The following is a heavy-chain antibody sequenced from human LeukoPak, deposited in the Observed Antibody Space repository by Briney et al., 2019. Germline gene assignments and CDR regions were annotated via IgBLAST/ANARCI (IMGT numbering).Heavy chain of an antibody. Sequence: GGSLRLSCAASGFTFSSYEMNWVRQAPGKGLEWVGFIRSKAYGGTTEYAASVKGRFTISRDDSKSIAYLQMNSLKTEDTAVYYCTRLPSITMVRGVLYYYYYYYMDVWGKGTTVTISS. CDR3: TRLPSITMVRGVLYYYYYYYMDV. CDR2: IRSKAYGGTT. D-gene: IGHD3-10*01. CDR1: GFTFSSYE. J-gene: IGHJ6*03. V-gene: IGHV3-49*04.